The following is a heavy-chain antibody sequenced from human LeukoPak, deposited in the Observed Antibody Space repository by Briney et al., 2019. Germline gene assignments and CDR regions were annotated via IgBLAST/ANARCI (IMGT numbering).Heavy chain of an antibody. CDR2: ISGFRGNI. CDR1: GYTFSSYG. Sequence: GASVKVSCKASGYTFSSYGISWVRQAPGQGLEWMGWISGFRGNINYAQKLRGRVTMTTDTSTTTAYMELRSLNSDDTAVYYCARDFLSYDGTENLFEDTFDIWGQGTVVTVSS. J-gene: IGHJ3*02. CDR3: ARDFLSYDGTENLFEDTFDI. D-gene: IGHD3-22*01. V-gene: IGHV1-18*01.